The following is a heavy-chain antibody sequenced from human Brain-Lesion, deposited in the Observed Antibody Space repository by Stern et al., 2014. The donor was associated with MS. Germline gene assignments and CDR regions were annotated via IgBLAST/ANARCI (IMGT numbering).Heavy chain of an antibody. V-gene: IGHV1-2*02. D-gene: IGHD3-3*01. Sequence: QVQLVQSGAEVKQPGASVKVSCTTSGYIFTGYYIHWVRQAPGQGLEWMAWINPNTGGTKYAQNVQGRFTMSRDTSISTAYVELSSLTSDDTAVYYCARDQRGITIFGVVTDYYYLGMDVWGQGTTVTVSS. CDR3: ARDQRGITIFGVVTDYYYLGMDV. CDR1: GYIFTGYY. J-gene: IGHJ6*02. CDR2: INPNTGGT.